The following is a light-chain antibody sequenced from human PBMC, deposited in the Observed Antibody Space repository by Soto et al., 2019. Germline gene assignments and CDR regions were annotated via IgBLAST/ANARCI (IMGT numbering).Light chain of an antibody. CDR1: EDINNY. V-gene: IGKV1-39*01. CDR3: QQTFTSPRT. J-gene: IGKJ2*01. Sequence: DIQMTQSPSSLSASVGDRVTITCRASEDINNYLNWYQQKPGEAPQLLIYIASRLQSGVPSRFSGSGFGTHFTLTINRLQPEDSASYFCQQTFTSPRTFGQGTKVEIK. CDR2: IAS.